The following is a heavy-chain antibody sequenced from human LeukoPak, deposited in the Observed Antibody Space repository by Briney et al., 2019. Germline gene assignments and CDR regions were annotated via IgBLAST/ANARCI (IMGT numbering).Heavy chain of an antibody. Sequence: PSETLSLTCTVSGDSIGAYYWSWIRQPAGKGLEWIGRIYKSMYSGGSTDYNPSLKSRVTMSVDTSKNQLSLKLSSLTAADTAVYYCVRDPTTLTTFFDLWGQGTLVSVSS. CDR1: GDSIGAYY. CDR2: IYKSMYSGGST. J-gene: IGHJ5*01. V-gene: IGHV4-4*07. D-gene: IGHD4-17*01. CDR3: VRDPTTLTTFFDL.